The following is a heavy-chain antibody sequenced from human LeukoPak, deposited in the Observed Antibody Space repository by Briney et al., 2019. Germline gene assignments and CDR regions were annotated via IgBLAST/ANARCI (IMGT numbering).Heavy chain of an antibody. CDR3: ARDSYRVTGYYDSSGYYSH. CDR1: GYTFTSYG. D-gene: IGHD3-22*01. V-gene: IGHV1-18*01. Sequence: ASVKVSCKASGYTFTSYGISWVRQAPGQGLEWMGWISAYNGNTNYAQKLQGRVTMTTDTSTSTAYMELRSLRSDDTAVYYCARDSYRVTGYYDSSGYYSHWGQGTLVIVSS. J-gene: IGHJ4*02. CDR2: ISAYNGNT.